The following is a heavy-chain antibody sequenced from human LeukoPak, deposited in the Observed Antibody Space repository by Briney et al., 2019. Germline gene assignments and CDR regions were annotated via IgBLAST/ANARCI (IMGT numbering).Heavy chain of an antibody. D-gene: IGHD4-17*01. Sequence: SETLSLTCTVSGGSISSSSYYWGWIRQPPGTGLEWIGSIYYSGSTYYNPSLKSRVTISVDTSKNQFSLKLSSVTAADTAVYYCASLTLYGDGTDYWGQGTLVTVSS. CDR3: ASLTLYGDGTDY. V-gene: IGHV4-39*01. CDR1: GGSISSSSYY. CDR2: IYYSGST. J-gene: IGHJ4*02.